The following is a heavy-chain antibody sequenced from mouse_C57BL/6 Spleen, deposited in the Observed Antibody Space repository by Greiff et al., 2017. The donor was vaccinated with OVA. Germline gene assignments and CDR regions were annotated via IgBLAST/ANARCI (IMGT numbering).Heavy chain of an antibody. D-gene: IGHD2-1*01. CDR2: INPNYGTT. J-gene: IGHJ2*01. CDR1: GYSFTDYN. Sequence: VQLQQSGPELVKPGASVKISCKASGYSFTDYNMNWVKQSNGKSLEWIGVINPNYGTTSYNQKFKGKATLTVDQSSSTAYMQLNSLTSEDSAVYYCARGYYGNYEGVSYYFDYWGQGTTLTVSA. CDR3: ARGYYGNYEGVSYYFDY. V-gene: IGHV1-39*01.